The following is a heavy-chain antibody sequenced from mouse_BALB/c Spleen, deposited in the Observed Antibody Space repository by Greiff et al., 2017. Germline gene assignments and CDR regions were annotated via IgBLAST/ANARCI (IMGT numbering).Heavy chain of an antibody. CDR2: IDPANGNT. J-gene: IGHJ2*01. CDR1: GFNIKDTY. V-gene: IGHV14-3*02. Sequence: EVQLQESGAELVKPGASVKLSCTASGFNIKDTYMHWVKQRPEQGLEWIGRIDPANGNTKYDPKFQGKATITADTSSNTAYLQLSSLTSEDTAVYYCARSDGYYVYFDYWGQGTTLTVSS. D-gene: IGHD2-3*01. CDR3: ARSDGYYVYFDY.